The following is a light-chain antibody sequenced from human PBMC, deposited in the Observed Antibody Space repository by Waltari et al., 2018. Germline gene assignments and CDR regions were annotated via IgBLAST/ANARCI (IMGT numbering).Light chain of an antibody. J-gene: IGLJ3*02. V-gene: IGLV4-69*01. CDR1: SGHSSNI. Sequence: QLVLTQSPSASASLGASVKLTCPLSSGHSSNIIAWHQQQPEKGPRYLMKVNSDGSHTKGDEIPDRFSGSSSGAERYRTSSSGQAEDEADYYCQTGGHGTWVFGGGTKLTVL. CDR3: QTGGHGTWV. CDR2: VNSDGSH.